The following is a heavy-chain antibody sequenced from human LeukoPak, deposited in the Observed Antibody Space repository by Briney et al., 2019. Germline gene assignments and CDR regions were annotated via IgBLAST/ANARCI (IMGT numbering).Heavy chain of an antibody. J-gene: IGHJ5*02. CDR2: MNPNSGNT. D-gene: IGHD3-3*01. Sequence: ASVKVSCKASGYTFTSYDINWVRQATGQGLEWMGWMNPNSGNTGYAQRFQGRVTITRNTSISTAYMELSSLRSEDTAVYYCARGVITILGNRFDPWGQGTLVTVSS. CDR1: GYTFTSYD. CDR3: ARGVITILGNRFDP. V-gene: IGHV1-8*03.